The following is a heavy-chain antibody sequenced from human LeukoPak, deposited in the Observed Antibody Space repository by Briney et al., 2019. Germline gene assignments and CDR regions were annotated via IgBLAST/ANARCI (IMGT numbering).Heavy chain of an antibody. V-gene: IGHV4-34*01. CDR1: GGSFSGYY. CDR3: ASRLLRSGVDY. Sequence: SETLSLTCAVYGGSFSGYYWSWIRQPPGKGLEWIGEINHSGSTNYNPSLKSRVTISVDTSKNQFSLKLSSVTAADTAVYYCASRLLRSGVDYWGQGTLVTVSS. D-gene: IGHD1-14*01. CDR2: INHSGST. J-gene: IGHJ4*02.